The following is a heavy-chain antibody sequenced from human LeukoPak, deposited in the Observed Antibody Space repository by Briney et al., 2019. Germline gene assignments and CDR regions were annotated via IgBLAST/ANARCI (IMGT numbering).Heavy chain of an antibody. D-gene: IGHD2-15*01. CDR3: ARGALKGVVAATRPRLGWFDP. V-gene: IGHV4-34*01. J-gene: IGHJ5*02. CDR2: INHSGST. CDR1: GGSFSGYY. Sequence: SSETLSLTCAVYGGSFSGYYWSWIRQPPGKGLEWIGEINHSGSTNYNPSLKSRVTISVDTSKNQFSLKLSSVTAADTAVYYCARGALKGVVAATRPRLGWFDPWGQGTLVTVSS.